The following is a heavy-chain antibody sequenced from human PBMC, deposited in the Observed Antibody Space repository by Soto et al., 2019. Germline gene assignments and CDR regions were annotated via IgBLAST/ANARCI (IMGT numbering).Heavy chain of an antibody. CDR3: ASLIAAAGFPFDY. CDR1: GGSISSGGDS. V-gene: IGHV4-30-2*01. Sequence: TSETLSLTCAVYGGSISSGGDSWSWIRQPPGKGLEWIGYIYHSGSTYYNPSLKSRVTISVDRSKNQFSLKLSSVTAADTAVYYCASLIAAAGFPFDYWGQGTLVTVSS. D-gene: IGHD6-13*01. CDR2: IYHSGST. J-gene: IGHJ4*02.